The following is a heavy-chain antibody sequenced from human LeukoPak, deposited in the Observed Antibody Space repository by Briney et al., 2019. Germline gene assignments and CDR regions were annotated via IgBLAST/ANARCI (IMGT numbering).Heavy chain of an antibody. Sequence: ASVKGSCKASGYTFTSYGISWVRQAPGQGLEWMGWISAYNGNTNYAQKLQGRVTMTTDTSTSTAYMELSSLRSEDTAVYYCARDGALAGPDAFDIWGQGTMVTVSS. CDR2: ISAYNGNT. V-gene: IGHV1-18*01. J-gene: IGHJ3*02. CDR3: ARDGALAGPDAFDI. CDR1: GYTFTSYG. D-gene: IGHD6-19*01.